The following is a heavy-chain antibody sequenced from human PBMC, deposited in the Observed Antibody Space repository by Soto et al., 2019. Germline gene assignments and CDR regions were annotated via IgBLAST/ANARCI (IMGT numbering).Heavy chain of an antibody. J-gene: IGHJ4*02. V-gene: IGHV3-23*01. CDR2: ISGSGGST. Sequence: GGSLRLSCAASGFTFSSYAMSWVRQAPGKGLEWVSAISGSGGSTYYADSVKGRFTISRDNSKNTLYLQMNSLRAEDTAVYYCAKDRTINQPKAYYFDYWGQGTLVTVSS. D-gene: IGHD3-3*01. CDR1: GFTFSSYA. CDR3: AKDRTINQPKAYYFDY.